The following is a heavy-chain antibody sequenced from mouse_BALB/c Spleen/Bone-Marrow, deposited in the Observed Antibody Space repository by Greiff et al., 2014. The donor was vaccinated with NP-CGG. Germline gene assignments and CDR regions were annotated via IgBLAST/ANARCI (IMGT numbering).Heavy chain of an antibody. D-gene: IGHD2-10*02. Sequence: PLKGSGGGLLKPGGALKLSFGASGFSFRGYYMYLGCPTPGKRVGWGATISDGGTYTFYPDSVKGRFTISRDNAKNNLYLQMSSLQSEDTAMYYCTRSGKRYGAMDYWGQGTSVTVSS. CDR2: ISDGGTYT. J-gene: IGHJ4*01. V-gene: IGHV5-4*02. CDR3: TRSGKRYGAMDY. CDR1: GFSFRGYY.